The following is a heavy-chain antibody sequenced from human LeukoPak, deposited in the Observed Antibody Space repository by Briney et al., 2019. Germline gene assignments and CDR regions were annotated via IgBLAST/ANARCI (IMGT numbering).Heavy chain of an antibody. CDR1: GFTFSSHA. J-gene: IGHJ5*02. D-gene: IGHD3-22*01. V-gene: IGHV3-23*01. Sequence: GGSLRLSCAASGFTFSSHAMSWVRQAPGKGLEWVSTISGSGGTTYYADSVKGRFTISGDNSKNTLYLQMNSLRAEDTAVYYCARDRDSSGYLWFDTWGQGTLVTVSS. CDR3: ARDRDSSGYLWFDT. CDR2: ISGSGGTT.